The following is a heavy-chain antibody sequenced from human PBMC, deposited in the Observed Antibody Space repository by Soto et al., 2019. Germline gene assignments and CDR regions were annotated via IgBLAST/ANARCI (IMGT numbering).Heavy chain of an antibody. Sequence: QLQLQESGPGLVKPSETLSLTCTVSGDSISSSSYYWGWIRQPPGKGLEWIGSIYYSGSTYYNPSLKSRVTISVDTSKNLFSRKLSSVTAADTAVYYCAILLRGWGAVAGTWVYWGQGTLVTVSS. CDR3: AILLRGWGAVAGTWVY. V-gene: IGHV4-39*01. CDR2: IYYSGST. D-gene: IGHD6-19*01. J-gene: IGHJ4*02. CDR1: GDSISSSSYY.